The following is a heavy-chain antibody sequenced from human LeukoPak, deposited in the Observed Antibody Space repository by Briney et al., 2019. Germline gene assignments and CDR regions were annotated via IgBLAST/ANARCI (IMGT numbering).Heavy chain of an antibody. J-gene: IGHJ6*03. CDR1: GGSFSGYY. CDR3: ASFVVVSRHGDPLYYYYIFV. Sequence: SSETLSLTCAVYGGSFSGYYWSWIRQPPGKGLEWIGEINHSGSTNYNPSLKTRVTISVDTSKTQFPLKLTPVTPADRAVYYWASFVVVSRHGDPLYYYYIFVWGKGTTVIVSS. D-gene: IGHD2-15*01. V-gene: IGHV4-34*01. CDR2: INHSGST.